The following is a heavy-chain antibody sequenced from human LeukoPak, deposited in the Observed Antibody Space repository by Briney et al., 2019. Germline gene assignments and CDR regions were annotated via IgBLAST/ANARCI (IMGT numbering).Heavy chain of an antibody. J-gene: IGHJ2*01. Sequence: PSETLSLTCTVSGGSISSYYWSWIRQPPGKGLECIGYIYYSGSTNYNPSLKSRVTISVDTSKNQFSLKLSSVTAADTAVYYCARERTVVTEYWYFDLWGRGTLVTVSS. D-gene: IGHD4-23*01. V-gene: IGHV4-59*01. CDR3: ARERTVVTEYWYFDL. CDR1: GGSISSYY. CDR2: IYYSGST.